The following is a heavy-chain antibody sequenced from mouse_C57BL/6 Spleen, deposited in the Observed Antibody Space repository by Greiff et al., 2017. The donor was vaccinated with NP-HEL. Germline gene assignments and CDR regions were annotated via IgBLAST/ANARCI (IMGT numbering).Heavy chain of an antibody. CDR3: SRNYYGGSYGYFDV. J-gene: IGHJ1*03. CDR1: GFSLTSYA. V-gene: IGHV2-9-1*01. CDR2: ICTGGGT. Sequence: VQLQQSGPGLVAPSQSLSITCTASGFSLTSYAISWVRQPPGKGLEWLGVICTGGGTNYNSATKSRLSISKDNSKSQDFLKMNRIQTVDTARYDDSRNYYGGSYGYFDVWGTGTTVTVSS. D-gene: IGHD1-1*01.